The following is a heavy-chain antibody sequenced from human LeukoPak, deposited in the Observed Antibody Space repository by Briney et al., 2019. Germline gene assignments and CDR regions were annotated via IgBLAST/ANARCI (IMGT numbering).Heavy chain of an antibody. CDR3: ARVRSGLHMDV. D-gene: IGHD2-15*01. Sequence: GGSLRLSCAVSGFTFSSYEMNWVRQAPGKGLEWVSYISSRGTTIYYVDSVKGRFTISRDNAKNSLYLQMNSLRAEDTALYYRARVRSGLHMDVWGQGTTVTVSS. CDR1: GFTFSSYE. CDR2: ISSRGTTI. J-gene: IGHJ6*02. V-gene: IGHV3-48*03.